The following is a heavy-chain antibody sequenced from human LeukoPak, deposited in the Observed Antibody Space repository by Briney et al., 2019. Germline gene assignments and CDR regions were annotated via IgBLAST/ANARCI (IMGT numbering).Heavy chain of an antibody. V-gene: IGHV3-33*01. CDR1: NFTFGSYG. D-gene: IGHD5-24*01. CDR3: ARSQMATRDPPDY. CDR2: ISYDGSDK. J-gene: IGHJ4*02. Sequence: PGGSLRLSCAASNFTFGSYGMNWVRHVPGKGLEWVAYISYDGSDKYYTDSVKGRFTISRDNAKNTLYLQMNSLRAEDTAVYYCARSQMATRDPPDYWGQGTLVTVSS.